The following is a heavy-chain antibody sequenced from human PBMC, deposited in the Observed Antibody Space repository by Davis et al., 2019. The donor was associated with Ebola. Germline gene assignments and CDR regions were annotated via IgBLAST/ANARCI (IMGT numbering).Heavy chain of an antibody. CDR3: ARLPSGVGRALDF. D-gene: IGHD5-12*01. J-gene: IGHJ4*01. V-gene: IGHV3-7*01. CDR1: GFTFSSYW. Sequence: GESLKISCAASGFTFSSYWMSWVRQAPGKGLEWVANIKQDGSEKYYVDSVKGRFTISRDNAENSLFLQLNSLRAEDTALYYCARLPSGVGRALDFWGHGTLVTVSS. CDR2: IKQDGSEK.